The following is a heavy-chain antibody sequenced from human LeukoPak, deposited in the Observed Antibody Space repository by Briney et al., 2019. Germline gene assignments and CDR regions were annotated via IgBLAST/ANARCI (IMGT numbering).Heavy chain of an antibody. CDR1: GFTVSSNY. CDR3: ARDSSGYIDY. CDR2: ISSSSSYI. Sequence: GGSLRLSCAASGFTVSSNYMSWVRQAPGKGLEWVSSISSSSSYIHYADLVKGRFTISRDNAKNSLYLQMNSLRAEDTAVYYCARDSSGYIDYWGQGTLVTVSS. V-gene: IGHV3-21*01. J-gene: IGHJ4*02.